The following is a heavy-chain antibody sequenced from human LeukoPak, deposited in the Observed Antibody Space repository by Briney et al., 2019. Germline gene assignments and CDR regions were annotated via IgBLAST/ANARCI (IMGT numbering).Heavy chain of an antibody. V-gene: IGHV3-30*19. CDR1: GFTFSSYG. CDR3: ARDRDYYGSGSSNFDY. Sequence: GRSLRLSCAASGFTFSSYGMHWVRQAPGKGLEWVALISYDGSNKYYADSVKGRFTTSRDNSKNTLYLQMNSLRAEDTAVYYCARDRDYYGSGSSNFDYWGQGTLVTVSS. CDR2: ISYDGSNK. D-gene: IGHD3-10*01. J-gene: IGHJ4*02.